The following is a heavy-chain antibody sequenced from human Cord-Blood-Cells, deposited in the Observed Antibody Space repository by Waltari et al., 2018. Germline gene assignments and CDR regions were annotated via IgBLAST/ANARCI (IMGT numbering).Heavy chain of an antibody. J-gene: IGHJ4*02. Sequence: QVQLQESGPGLVKPSETLSLTCAVSGYSISSGYYWGRIRQPPGKGLEWIGSSYHSGSTYSNPSRKSRFTISVATSKNQFSLKLSSVTAADTAVYYCARDLVGGAREYCSGSYRPFDYWGQGTLVTVSS. D-gene: IGHD3-10*01. CDR2: SYHSGST. CDR1: GYSISSGYY. V-gene: IGHV4-38-2*02. CDR3: ARDLVGGAREYCSGSYRPFDY.